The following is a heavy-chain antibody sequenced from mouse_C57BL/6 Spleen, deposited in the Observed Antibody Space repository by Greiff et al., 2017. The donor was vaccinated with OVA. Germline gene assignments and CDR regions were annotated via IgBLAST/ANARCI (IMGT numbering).Heavy chain of an antibody. CDR1: GFTFSDAW. CDR2: IRNKANNHAT. Sequence: EVQVVESGGGLVQPGGSMKLSCAASGFTFSDAWMDWVRQSPEKGLEWVAEIRNKANNHATYYAESVKGRFTISRDDSKSSVYLQMNSLRAEDTGIYYCTPVRLYYFDYWGQGTTLTVSS. D-gene: IGHD1-1*01. J-gene: IGHJ2*01. V-gene: IGHV6-6*01. CDR3: TPVRLYYFDY.